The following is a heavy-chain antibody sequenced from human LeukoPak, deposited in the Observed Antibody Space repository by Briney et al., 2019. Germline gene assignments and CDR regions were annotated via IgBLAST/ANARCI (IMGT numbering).Heavy chain of an antibody. CDR3: ANDFDSTVAGKGPQDY. D-gene: IGHD6-19*01. CDR1: GFTFSDYG. V-gene: IGHV3-30*18. Sequence: PGGSLRLSCVASGFTFSDYGMHWVRQAPGKGLEWVAVISYVGSNKDYADSVKGRFTISRDNSKNTLYLQMNSLRAEDTNVYYCANDFDSTVAGKGPQDYWGQGTLVTVSS. CDR2: ISYVGSNK. J-gene: IGHJ4*02.